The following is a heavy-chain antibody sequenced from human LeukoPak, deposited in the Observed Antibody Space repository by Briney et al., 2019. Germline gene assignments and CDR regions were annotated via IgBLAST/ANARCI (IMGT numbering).Heavy chain of an antibody. J-gene: IGHJ3*02. Sequence: GGSLRLSCAASGFTFSSYWMSWVRQAPGKGLEWVANIKQDGSEKYYVDSVKGRFTISRDNAKNSLYLQMNSLGAEDTAVYYCARQGISSRGAFDIWGQGTMVTVSS. CDR3: ARQGISSRGAFDI. CDR2: IKQDGSEK. V-gene: IGHV3-7*01. D-gene: IGHD6-13*01. CDR1: GFTFSSYW.